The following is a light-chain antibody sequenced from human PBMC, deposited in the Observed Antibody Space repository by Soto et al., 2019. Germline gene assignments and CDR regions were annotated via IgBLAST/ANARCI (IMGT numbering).Light chain of an antibody. J-gene: IGKJ1*01. CDR1: QSISSW. Sequence: DIQMTQSPSTLSASVGDRNTITCRASQSISSWLAWYQQKPGKATKLLIYDASSLESGVPSRLSGSGSGTEFTFTFCSLQPDDFATYYCQQYNSYGTFGQGTKV. CDR3: QQYNSYGT. CDR2: DAS. V-gene: IGKV1-5*01.